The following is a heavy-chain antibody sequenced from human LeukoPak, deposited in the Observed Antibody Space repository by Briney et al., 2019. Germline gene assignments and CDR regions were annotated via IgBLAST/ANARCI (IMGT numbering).Heavy chain of an antibody. V-gene: IGHV1-2*02. CDR3: ARTRGSHISMAYLDY. CDR2: INPKNGDT. Sequence: GASLKVSCKASGYTFSDNLMHWVRQAPGQRLEWMGWINPKNGDTNYTQKFQGRVTMTRDTSISTAYMELSSLRSDDTAVYYCARTRGSHISMAYLDYWGQGTLVTVSS. D-gene: IGHD2/OR15-2a*01. J-gene: IGHJ4*02. CDR1: GYTFSDNL.